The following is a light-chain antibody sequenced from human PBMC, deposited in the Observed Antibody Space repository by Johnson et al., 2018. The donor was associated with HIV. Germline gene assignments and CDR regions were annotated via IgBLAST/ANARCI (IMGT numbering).Light chain of an antibody. J-gene: IGLJ1*01. Sequence: QSVLTQPPSVSAAPGQKVTISCSGSSSNIGNNYVSWYQQLPGTVPKLLIYDNNKRPSGIPDRFSGSKSGTSATLGITGLQTGDEADYYCGTWDSSLSAYVFGTGTKVTGL. V-gene: IGLV1-51*01. CDR1: SSNIGNNY. CDR2: DNN. CDR3: GTWDSSLSAYV.